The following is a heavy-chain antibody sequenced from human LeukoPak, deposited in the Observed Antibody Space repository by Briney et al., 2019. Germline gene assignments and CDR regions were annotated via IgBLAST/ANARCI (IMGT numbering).Heavy chain of an antibody. CDR3: AADYGSGSSTLDY. J-gene: IGHJ4*02. CDR1: GYTFTGYY. D-gene: IGHD3-10*01. V-gene: IGHV1-2*02. CDR2: INPNSGGT. Sequence: ASVKVSCKASGYTFTGYYMHWVRQAPGQGLEWMGWINPNSGGTNYAQKFQGRVTMTRDTSISTAYMELSRLRSDDTAVYYCAADYGSGSSTLDYWGQGTLVTVSS.